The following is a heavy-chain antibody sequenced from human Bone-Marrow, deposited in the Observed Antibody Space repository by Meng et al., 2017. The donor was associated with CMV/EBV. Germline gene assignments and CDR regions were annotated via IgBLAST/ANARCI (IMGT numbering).Heavy chain of an antibody. V-gene: IGHV4-30-4*08. Sequence: LRLSCTVSGGSISSGDYYWSWTRQPPGKGLEWIGYIYYNGSTYYNSYLKSRVTISVDTSKNQFSLKLSSVTAADADVYYWARERLNYGDYDYWGQGTLVTVSS. CDR3: ARERLNYGDYDY. CDR1: GGSISSGDYY. D-gene: IGHD4-17*01. CDR2: IYYNGST. J-gene: IGHJ4*02.